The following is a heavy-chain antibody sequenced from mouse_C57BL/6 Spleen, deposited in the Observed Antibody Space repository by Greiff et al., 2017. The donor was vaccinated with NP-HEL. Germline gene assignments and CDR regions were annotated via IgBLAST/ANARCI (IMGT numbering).Heavy chain of an antibody. CDR2: INPSSGYT. CDR1: GYTFTSYT. V-gene: IGHV1-4*01. CDR3: ARFTAVVAKEDYLDY. D-gene: IGHD1-1*01. Sequence: QVHVKQSGAELARPGASVKMSCKASGYTFTSYTMHWVKQRPGQGLEWIGYINPSSGYTKYNQKFKDKATLTADKSSSTAYMQLSSLTSGDSAVYYCARFTAVVAKEDYLDYWGQGTTLTVSS. J-gene: IGHJ2*01.